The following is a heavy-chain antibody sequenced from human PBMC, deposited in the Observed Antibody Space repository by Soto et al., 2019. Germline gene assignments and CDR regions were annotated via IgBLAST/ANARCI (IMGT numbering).Heavy chain of an antibody. CDR1: GGSISSYY. D-gene: IGHD6-19*01. CDR2: IYYSGST. CDR3: ARGDSSGWPVDY. J-gene: IGHJ4*02. V-gene: IGHV4-59*01. Sequence: SETLSLTCTVSGGSISSYYWSWIRQPPGKGLEWIGYIYYSGSTNYNPSLKSRVTISVDTSKNQFSLKLSSVTAADTAVYYCARGDSSGWPVDYWGQGTLVTISS.